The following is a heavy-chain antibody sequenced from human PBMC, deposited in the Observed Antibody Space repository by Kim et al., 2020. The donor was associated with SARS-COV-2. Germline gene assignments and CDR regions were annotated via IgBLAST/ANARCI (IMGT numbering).Heavy chain of an antibody. D-gene: IGHD3-22*01. J-gene: IGHJ5*02. Sequence: ASVKVSCKASGYTFTGYYMYWVRQAPGQGLEWMGRINPNSGGTNYAQKFQGRVTMTRDTSISTAYMGLSRLRSDDTAVYYCARVYDSSGYYYVRWFDPWGQGTLVTVSS. V-gene: IGHV1-2*06. CDR1: GYTFTGYY. CDR3: ARVYDSSGYYYVRWFDP. CDR2: INPNSGGT.